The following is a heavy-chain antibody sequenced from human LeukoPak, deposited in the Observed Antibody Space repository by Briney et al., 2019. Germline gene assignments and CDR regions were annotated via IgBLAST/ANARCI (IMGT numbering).Heavy chain of an antibody. J-gene: IGHJ4*02. D-gene: IGHD2-2*01. CDR2: INPNSGGT. Sequence: ASLKVSCKASGYTFTCYYMHWVRQAPGQGLEWMGWINPNSGGTNYAQKFQGRVTMTRDTSISTAYMELSSLRAEDTAVYYCARVYCSSTSCYFDYWGQGTLVTVSS. V-gene: IGHV1-2*02. CDR1: GYTFTCYY. CDR3: ARVYCSSTSCYFDY.